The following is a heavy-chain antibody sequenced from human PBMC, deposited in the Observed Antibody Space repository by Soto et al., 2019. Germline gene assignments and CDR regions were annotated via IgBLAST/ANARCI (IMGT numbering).Heavy chain of an antibody. D-gene: IGHD4-17*01. CDR1: GGSFSGYY. CDR2: INHSGST. Sequence: SETLSLTCAVYGGSFSGYYWSWIRQPPGKGLEWIGEINHSGSTNYNPSLKSRVTISVDTSKNQFSLKLSSVTAADTAVYYCARYSDYGVPHFDYWGQGTLVTVSS. V-gene: IGHV4-34*01. CDR3: ARYSDYGVPHFDY. J-gene: IGHJ4*02.